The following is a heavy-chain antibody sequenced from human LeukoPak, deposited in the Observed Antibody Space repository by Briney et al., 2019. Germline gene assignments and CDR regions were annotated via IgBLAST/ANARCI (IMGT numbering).Heavy chain of an antibody. J-gene: IGHJ5*02. V-gene: IGHV3-48*03. CDR3: ARDGVEFYNWFDP. CDR2: MSSSSNTI. Sequence: GGSLRLSCAASGFTFRTYDMNWVRQAPGKGLEWVSYMSSSSNTIYYADSVKGRFTISRDNAKNSLYLQMNSLRAEDTAVYYCARDGVEFYNWFDPWGQGTLVTVSS. CDR1: GFTFRTYD. D-gene: IGHD2-21*01.